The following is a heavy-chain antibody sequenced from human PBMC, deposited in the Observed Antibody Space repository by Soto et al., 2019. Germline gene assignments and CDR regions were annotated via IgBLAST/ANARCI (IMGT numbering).Heavy chain of an antibody. V-gene: IGHV5-51*01. Sequence: GESLKISCKGSGYSFTSYWIGWVRQMPGKGLEWMGIIYPGDSDTRYSPSFQGQVTISADKSISTAYLQWSSLKASDTAMYYCARPSESQTLQLDFKHWGQGTLVTVSS. CDR3: ARPSESQTLQLDFKH. CDR1: GYSFTSYW. J-gene: IGHJ1*01. CDR2: IYPGDSDT. D-gene: IGHD3-10*01.